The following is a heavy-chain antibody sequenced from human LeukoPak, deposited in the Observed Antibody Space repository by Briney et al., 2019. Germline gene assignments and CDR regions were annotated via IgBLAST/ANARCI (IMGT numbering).Heavy chain of an antibody. Sequence: SETLSLTCTVSGGSIRSYYWSWIRQPPGKGLEWIGYIYYSGSTNYNPSLKSRVSISVDTSKNQFSLKLNSVTAADTAVYYCARRAYSSSSNWFDPWGQGTLVTVSS. D-gene: IGHD6-6*01. V-gene: IGHV4-59*01. CDR2: IYYSGST. J-gene: IGHJ5*02. CDR1: GGSIRSYY. CDR3: ARRAYSSSSNWFDP.